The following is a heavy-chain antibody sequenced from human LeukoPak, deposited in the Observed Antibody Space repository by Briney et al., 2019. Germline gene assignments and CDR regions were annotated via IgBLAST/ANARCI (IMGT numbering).Heavy chain of an antibody. CDR3: ARYDFVWGSYRYAFDY. CDR1: GYSITSGYY. J-gene: IGHJ4*02. D-gene: IGHD3-16*02. CDR2: IYHSGNT. V-gene: IGHV4-38-2*01. Sequence: PSETLSLTRAVSGYSITSGYYWAWIRQPPGKGLEWIAAIYHSGNTYYNPSLKSRVTISVDTSKNQFFLKLTSVTAADTAVYYCARYDFVWGSYRYAFDYWGQGSLVTVSS.